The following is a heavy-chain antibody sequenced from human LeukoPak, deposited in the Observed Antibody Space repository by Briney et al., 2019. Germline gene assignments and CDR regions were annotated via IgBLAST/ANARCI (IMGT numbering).Heavy chain of an antibody. CDR1: GFTFSSYW. D-gene: IGHD5-18*01. CDR3: ARDAVDTANAV. CDR2: IDRDGSRI. Sequence: GGSLRLSCAVSGFTFSSYWMHWVRQAPGKGLVWVSRIDRDGSRINYADSVKGRFTISRDNAKNTLYLQMNSLRAEDTVVYYCARDAVDTANAVWGQGTTVTVSS. V-gene: IGHV3-74*01. J-gene: IGHJ6*02.